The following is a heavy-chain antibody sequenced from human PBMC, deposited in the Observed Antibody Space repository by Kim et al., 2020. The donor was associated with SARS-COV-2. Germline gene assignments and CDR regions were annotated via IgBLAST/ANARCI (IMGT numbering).Heavy chain of an antibody. CDR3: ARSITGTRGWFDP. J-gene: IGHJ5*02. D-gene: IGHD1-20*01. V-gene: IGHV4-39*01. Sequence: YTPSLKSRVTISVDTSKNQFSLKLSSVTAADTAVYYCARSITGTRGWFDPWGQGTLVTVSS.